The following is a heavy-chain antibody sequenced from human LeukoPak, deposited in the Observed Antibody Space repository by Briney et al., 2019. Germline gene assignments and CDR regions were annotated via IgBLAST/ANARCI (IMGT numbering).Heavy chain of an antibody. CDR3: ARAYCSGGSCYAWYFDY. D-gene: IGHD2-15*01. CDR2: IYHSGST. V-gene: IGHV4-38-2*02. J-gene: IGHJ4*02. CDR1: GYSISSGYY. Sequence: SETLSLTCTVSGYSISSGYYWGWIRQPPGKGLEWIGSIYHSGSTYYNPSLKSRVTISVDTSKNQFSLKLSSVTAADTAVYYCARAYCSGGSCYAWYFDYWGQGTLVTVSS.